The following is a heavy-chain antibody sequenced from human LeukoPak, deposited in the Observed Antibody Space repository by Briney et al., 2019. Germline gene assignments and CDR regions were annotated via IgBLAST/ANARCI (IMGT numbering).Heavy chain of an antibody. D-gene: IGHD3-10*01. CDR2: IYYSGST. Sequence: SETLSLTRTVSGGSISSYYWNWIRQPPGKGLEWIGYIYYSGSTNYNPSLKSRVTISLDTSKNQFSLKLTSVTAADTAVYYCARSELLWFGGVNSGFDYWGQGTLVTVSS. J-gene: IGHJ4*02. CDR1: GGSISSYY. CDR3: ARSELLWFGGVNSGFDY. V-gene: IGHV4-59*01.